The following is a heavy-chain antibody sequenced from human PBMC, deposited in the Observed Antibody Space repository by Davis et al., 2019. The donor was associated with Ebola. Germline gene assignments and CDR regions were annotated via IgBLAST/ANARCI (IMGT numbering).Heavy chain of an antibody. Sequence: GESLKISCAASGFTVSSNYMSWVRQAPGKGLEWVSLISGDGGSTYYADSVKGRFTISRDNSKNSLYLQMNSLRTEDTALYYCAKAYYGSGSYSRLGLWWGQGTLVTVSS. CDR3: AKAYYGSGSYSRLGLW. J-gene: IGHJ4*02. D-gene: IGHD3-10*01. V-gene: IGHV3-43*02. CDR2: ISGDGGST. CDR1: GFTVSSNY.